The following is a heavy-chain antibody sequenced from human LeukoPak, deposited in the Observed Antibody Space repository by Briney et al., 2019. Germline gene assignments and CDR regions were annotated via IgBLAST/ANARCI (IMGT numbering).Heavy chain of an antibody. J-gene: IGHJ3*02. D-gene: IGHD1-26*01. CDR3: ARGAYSGSYPGGTHAFDI. CDR2: ISSSSSYI. Sequence: PGGSLRLSCAASGFTFSGYSMNWVRQAPGKGLEWVSSISSSSSYIYYADSVKGRFTISRDNAKNSLYLQMNSLRAEDTAVYYCARGAYSGSYPGGTHAFDIWGQGTMVTVSS. V-gene: IGHV3-21*01. CDR1: GFTFSGYS.